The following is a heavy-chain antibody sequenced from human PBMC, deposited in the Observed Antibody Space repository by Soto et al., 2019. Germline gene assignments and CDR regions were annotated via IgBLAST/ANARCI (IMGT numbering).Heavy chain of an antibody. V-gene: IGHV4-34*01. CDR1: GGSFSGYY. Sequence: PSETLSLTCAVYGGSFSGYYWSWIRQPPGKGLEWIGEINHSGSTNYNPSLKSRVTISVDTSKNQFSLKLSSVTAADTAVYYCAKAGARYYYDSSPRGRFDYWGQGTLVTVYS. J-gene: IGHJ4*02. CDR2: INHSGST. D-gene: IGHD3-22*01. CDR3: AKAGARYYYDSSPRGRFDY.